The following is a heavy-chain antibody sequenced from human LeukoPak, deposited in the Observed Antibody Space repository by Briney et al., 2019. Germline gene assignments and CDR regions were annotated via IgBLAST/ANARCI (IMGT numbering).Heavy chain of an antibody. CDR2: IYYSGST. V-gene: IGHV4-59*01. D-gene: IGHD1-1*01. CDR1: GGSISSYY. Sequence: SSETLSLTCTVSGGSISSYYWSWIRQPPGKGLEWIGYIYYSGSTNYNPSLKSRVTISVDTSKNQFSLKLSSVTAADTAVYYCARGSGTGDNWFDPWGQGILVTVSS. CDR3: ARGSGTGDNWFDP. J-gene: IGHJ5*02.